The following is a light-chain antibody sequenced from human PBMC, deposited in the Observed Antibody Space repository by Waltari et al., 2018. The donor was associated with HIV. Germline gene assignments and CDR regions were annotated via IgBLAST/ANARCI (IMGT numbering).Light chain of an antibody. V-gene: IGKV3-15*01. CDR3: LQYNAWPPVT. J-gene: IGKJ4*01. CDR1: QDVFRH. CDR2: DTS. Sequence: EIMMKQSPDALYVSPGERFSLSCRASQDVFRHVAWYQNKPGLPPRLVIFDTSFRATSVPARFSGSGAGTEYILTITSLQSEDFATYYCLQYNAWPPVTFGGGTKVDI.